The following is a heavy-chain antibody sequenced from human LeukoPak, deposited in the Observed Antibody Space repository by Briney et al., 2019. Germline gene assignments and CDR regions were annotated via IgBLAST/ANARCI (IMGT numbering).Heavy chain of an antibody. Sequence: ASVKVSCKASGGTFSSYAISWVRQAPGQGLEWMGRIIPILGIANYAQKFQGRVTITADKSTSTAYMELSSLRSEDTAVYYCARAGKGYRGGDCYYHAFDIWGQGTMVTVSS. D-gene: IGHD2-21*02. V-gene: IGHV1-69*04. CDR2: IIPILGIA. CDR1: GGTFSSYA. CDR3: ARAGKGYRGGDCYYHAFDI. J-gene: IGHJ3*02.